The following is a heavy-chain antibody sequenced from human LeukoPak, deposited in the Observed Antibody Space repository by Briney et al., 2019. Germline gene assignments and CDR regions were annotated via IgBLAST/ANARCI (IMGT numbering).Heavy chain of an antibody. Sequence: GSLRLSCAASGFTFSSYGMHWVRQAPGKGLEWVAIIYYDGSDKYYADSVKGRFTISRDNSKDTLYLQMNSLRAEDTAVYYCARQIAYYYDSSGYYTTDYWGQGTLVTVSS. CDR2: IYYDGSDK. D-gene: IGHD3-22*01. V-gene: IGHV3-33*01. CDR3: ARQIAYYYDSSGYYTTDY. J-gene: IGHJ4*02. CDR1: GFTFSSYG.